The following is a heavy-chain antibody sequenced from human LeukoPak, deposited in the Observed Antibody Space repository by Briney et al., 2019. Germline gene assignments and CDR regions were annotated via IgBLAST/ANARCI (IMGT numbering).Heavy chain of an antibody. D-gene: IGHD2-15*01. CDR2: ISDSGGST. J-gene: IGHJ6*02. Sequence: RGSLRLSCSASGFPFSSYAMHWVRQAPGKGLEYVSAISDSGGSTYYADSVKGRFTISRDNSKNTLYLQMSSLRAEDTAVYLCVRRYSFGPYGMDVWGQGTEVTVSS. V-gene: IGHV3-64D*09. CDR1: GFPFSSYA. CDR3: VRRYSFGPYGMDV.